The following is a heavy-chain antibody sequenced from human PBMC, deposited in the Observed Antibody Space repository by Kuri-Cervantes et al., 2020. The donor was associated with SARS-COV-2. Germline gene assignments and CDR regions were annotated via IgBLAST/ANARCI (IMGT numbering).Heavy chain of an antibody. Sequence: GGSLRLSCAASGFTFSSYGMHWVRQAPGKGLEWVAFIRYDGSNEYYADSVKGRFTISRDNAKNSLYLQMNSLRAEDTAVYYCARDPPGTVSWYYYMDVWGKGTTVTVSS. J-gene: IGHJ6*03. CDR1: GFTFSSYG. CDR2: IRYDGSNE. CDR3: ARDPPGTVSWYYYMDV. D-gene: IGHD4-17*01. V-gene: IGHV3-30*02.